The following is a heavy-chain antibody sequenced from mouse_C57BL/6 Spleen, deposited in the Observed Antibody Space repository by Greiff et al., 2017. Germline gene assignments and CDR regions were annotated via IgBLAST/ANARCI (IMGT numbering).Heavy chain of an antibody. CDR1: GYTFTDYN. CDR2: INPNNGGT. V-gene: IGHV1-18*01. D-gene: IGHD2-4*01. CDR3: ARRSIYYDYDGYFDV. J-gene: IGHJ1*03. Sequence: VQLQQSGPELVKPGASVKIPCKASGYTFTDYNMDWVKQSHGKSLEWIGDINPNNGGTIYNHKFKGKATLTVDKSSSTAYMELRSLTAEDTAVYYCARRSIYYDYDGYFDVWGTGTTVTVSS.